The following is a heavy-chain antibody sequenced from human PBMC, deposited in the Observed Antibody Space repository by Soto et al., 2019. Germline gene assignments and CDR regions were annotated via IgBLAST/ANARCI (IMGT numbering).Heavy chain of an antibody. V-gene: IGHV3-23*01. CDR3: AKNQGVELVPLATVDWFDP. Sequence: GGSLRLSCAASGFIFENLGMSWVRQAPGKGLEWISSISGSGFKKYYADSVKGRFTISRDNSKSTVYLELNNLSAEDTAVYHCAKNQGVELVPLATVDWFDPWGQGSVVTVSS. CDR1: GFIFENLG. CDR2: ISGSGFKK. D-gene: IGHD1-26*01. J-gene: IGHJ5*02.